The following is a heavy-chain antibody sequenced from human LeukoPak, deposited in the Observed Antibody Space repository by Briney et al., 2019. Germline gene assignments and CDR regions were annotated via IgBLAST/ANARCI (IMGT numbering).Heavy chain of an antibody. CDR2: IYHSGST. D-gene: IGHD6-19*01. V-gene: IGHV4-38-2*02. CDR1: GYSISSGYY. CDR3: ARDIIAVAGNLNYFDY. Sequence: TSETLSLTCTVSGYSISSGYYWGWIRQPPGKGLEWIGTIYHSGSTYYNPSLKSRVTISVDTSKNQFSLKLSSVTAADTAVYYCARDIIAVAGNLNYFDYWGQGTLVTVSS. J-gene: IGHJ4*02.